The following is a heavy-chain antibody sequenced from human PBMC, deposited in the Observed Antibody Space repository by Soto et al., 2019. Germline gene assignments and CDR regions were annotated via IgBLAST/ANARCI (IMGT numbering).Heavy chain of an antibody. J-gene: IGHJ4*01. V-gene: IGHV3-15*07. CDR3: TTDSHFTMKLVRFDY. CDR2: INARTDGGTT. Sequence: PGGSLRLSCAASGFSFAYAQMHWVRQAPGKGLEWLAQINARTDGGTTVYAAPVKGRFTISRDDSRNMVYFQMNSLEIEDTAVYYCTTDSHFTMKLVRFDYWGLGTLVTVSS. CDR1: GFSFAYAQ. D-gene: IGHD3-22*01.